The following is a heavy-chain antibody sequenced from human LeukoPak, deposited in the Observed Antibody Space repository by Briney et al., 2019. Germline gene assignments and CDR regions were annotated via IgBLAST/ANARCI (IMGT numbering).Heavy chain of an antibody. J-gene: IGHJ4*02. CDR3: ARAKNPHDDFWSGRPPYYFDY. CDR1: GGSISSGGYY. CDR2: IYYIGST. D-gene: IGHD3-3*01. V-gene: IGHV4-31*03. Sequence: PSQTLSLTCTVSGGSISSGGYYWSWIRQHPGKGLEWIGYIYYIGSTYYNPSLKSRVTISIDTSKNQFSLKLSSVTAADTAVYYCARAKNPHDDFWSGRPPYYFDYWGQGTLVTLSS.